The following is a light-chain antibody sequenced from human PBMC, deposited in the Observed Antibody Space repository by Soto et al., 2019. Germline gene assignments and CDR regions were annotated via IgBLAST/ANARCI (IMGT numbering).Light chain of an antibody. Sequence: SALTQPPSASGTPGQRVTISCSGSSSSIGANRVSWYQQVPRTAPKLLIYGDDRRPSGVPGRFSGSKSGTSASLAISGLQSEDEADYYCASWDDSLDVFVFGTGTKVTVL. J-gene: IGLJ1*01. CDR3: ASWDDSLDVFV. CDR2: GDD. CDR1: SSSIGANR. V-gene: IGLV1-44*01.